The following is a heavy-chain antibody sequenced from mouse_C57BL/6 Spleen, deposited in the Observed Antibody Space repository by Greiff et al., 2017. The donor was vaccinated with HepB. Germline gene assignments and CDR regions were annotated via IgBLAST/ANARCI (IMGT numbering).Heavy chain of an antibody. V-gene: IGHV5-9-1*02. CDR2: ISSGGDYI. J-gene: IGHJ4*01. Sequence: DVKLVESGAGLVKPGGSLKLSCAASGFTFSSYAMSWVRQTPEKRLEWVAYISSGGDYIYYADTVKGRFTISRDNARNTLYLQMSSLKSEDTAMYYCTEDSLYAMDYWGQGTSVTVSS. CDR3: TEDSLYAMDY. CDR1: GFTFSSYA. D-gene: IGHD6-2*01.